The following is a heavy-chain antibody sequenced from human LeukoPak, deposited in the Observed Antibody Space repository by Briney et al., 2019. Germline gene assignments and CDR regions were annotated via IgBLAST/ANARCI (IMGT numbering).Heavy chain of an antibody. CDR1: GGSISTSNYY. V-gene: IGHV4-39*01. CDR3: ARHSPNPGIAAAYDY. D-gene: IGHD6-13*01. Sequence: SETLSLTCSVSGGSISTSNYYWVWIRQSPEKGLEWIGSIFHNGNAFYSPSLQSRVTMSLDTSKSQFSLKLSSVTAADTAVYYCARHSPNPGIAAAYDYWGQGTLVTVSS. CDR2: IFHNGNA. J-gene: IGHJ4*02.